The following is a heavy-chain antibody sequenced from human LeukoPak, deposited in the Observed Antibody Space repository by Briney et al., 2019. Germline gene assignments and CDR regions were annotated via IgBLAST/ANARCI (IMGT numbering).Heavy chain of an antibody. D-gene: IGHD4-17*01. Sequence: GGSLRLSCAASGFTFSDYYMSWIRQAPGKGLEWVSYISSSGSTIYYADSVKGRFTISRDNAKNSLYLQMNSLRAEDTAVYYCARDSPPRHDYGDYEGNDAFDIWGQGTMVTVSS. CDR3: ARDSPPRHDYGDYEGNDAFDI. J-gene: IGHJ3*02. V-gene: IGHV3-11*01. CDR1: GFTFSDYY. CDR2: ISSSGSTI.